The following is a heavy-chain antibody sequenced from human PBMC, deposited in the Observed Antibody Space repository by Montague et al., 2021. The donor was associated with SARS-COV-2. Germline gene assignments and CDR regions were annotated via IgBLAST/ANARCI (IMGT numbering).Heavy chain of an antibody. D-gene: IGHD6-19*01. CDR3: ARGSGWMGNAFDI. CDR1: GGSISSYY. J-gene: IGHJ3*02. CDR2: IYYSGST. V-gene: IGHV4-59*01. Sequence: SETLSLTCTVSGGSISSYYWSWIRRPPGKGLEWIGYIYYSGSTNXNPSLKSRVTISVDTSKNQSSLKLSSVTAADTAVYYCARGSGWMGNAFDIWGQGTMVTVSS.